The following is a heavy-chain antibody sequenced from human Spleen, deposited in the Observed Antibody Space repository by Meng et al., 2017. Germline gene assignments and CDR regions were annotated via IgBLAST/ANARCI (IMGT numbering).Heavy chain of an antibody. CDR1: GFSLSTRGVG. CDR3: AQSGSYPDY. Sequence: SGPTLVQPPQTLTLTCTFSGFSLSTRGVGVGWIRQPLGTALEWLALIYWEDDKRYSPSLKSRLTITKATSKNQVVLTMTNMDLVDTATYYCAQSGSYPDYWGQGTLVTVSS. CDR2: IYWEDDK. J-gene: IGHJ4*02. V-gene: IGHV2-5*02. D-gene: IGHD1-26*01.